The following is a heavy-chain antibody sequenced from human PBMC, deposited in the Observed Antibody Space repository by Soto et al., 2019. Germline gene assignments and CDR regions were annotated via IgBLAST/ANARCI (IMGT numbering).Heavy chain of an antibody. Sequence: QVQLEQSGPGLVKPSQTLSLTCNISGGSITSTNHYWIWIRQSPREGLEWIGYIFDSGTTHYNSSFKGRVTILGDTTQSQFSLTMHSVTVADSAVYYCAREVSGTGAFDYWGRGTLVTVSS. CDR1: GGSITSTNHY. V-gene: IGHV4-31*02. J-gene: IGHJ4*02. CDR2: IFDSGTT. D-gene: IGHD2-8*02. CDR3: AREVSGTGAFDY.